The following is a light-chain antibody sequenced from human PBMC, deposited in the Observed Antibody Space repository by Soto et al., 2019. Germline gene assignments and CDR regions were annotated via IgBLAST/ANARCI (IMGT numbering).Light chain of an antibody. V-gene: IGKV1-39*01. CDR3: QQSYSTPRLT. CDR1: QSISSY. Sequence: DLPMTQSPSSLSASVGDRVTITCRASQSISSYLNWYQQKPGKAPKLLIYAASSLQSGVPSRFSGSGSGTDFTLTISSLQPEDFATYYCQQSYSTPRLTFGGGTKVEIK. J-gene: IGKJ4*01. CDR2: AAS.